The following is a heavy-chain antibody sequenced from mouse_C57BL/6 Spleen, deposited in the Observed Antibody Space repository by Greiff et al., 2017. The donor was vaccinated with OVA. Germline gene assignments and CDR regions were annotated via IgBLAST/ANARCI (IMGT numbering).Heavy chain of an antibody. CDR3: ARARGYGSSYSYWYFDV. Sequence: EVKLVESGPGLVKPSQSLSLTCSVTGYSITSGYYWNWIRQFPGNKLEWMGYISYDGSNNYNPSLKNRISITHDTSKNQFFLKLNSVTTEDTATYYCARARGYGSSYSYWYFDVWGTGTTVTVSS. D-gene: IGHD1-1*01. V-gene: IGHV3-6*01. J-gene: IGHJ1*03. CDR2: ISYDGSN. CDR1: GYSITSGYY.